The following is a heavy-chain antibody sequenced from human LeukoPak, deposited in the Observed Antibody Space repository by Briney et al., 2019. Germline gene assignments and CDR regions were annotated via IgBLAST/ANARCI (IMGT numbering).Heavy chain of an antibody. CDR3: AKDLSLSWFGELLSPLDY. D-gene: IGHD3-10*01. J-gene: IGHJ4*02. Sequence: PGRSLRLSCTASGFTFSSYGMHWVRQAPGKGLEWVAVISYDGSDKYYADSVKGRFTISRDNSKNTLYLQMNSLRAEDTAVYYCAKDLSLSWFGELLSPLDYWGQGTLVTVSS. V-gene: IGHV3-30*18. CDR2: ISYDGSDK. CDR1: GFTFSSYG.